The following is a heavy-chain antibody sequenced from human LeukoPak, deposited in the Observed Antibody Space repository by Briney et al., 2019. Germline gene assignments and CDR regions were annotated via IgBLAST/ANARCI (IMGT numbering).Heavy chain of an antibody. CDR1: GFTFSDYC. J-gene: IGHJ3*02. CDR3: ARDLMSGRTKDAFDI. Sequence: GGSLRLSCAASGFTFSDYCMSWIRQAPGKGLEWVSYISSSGSTIYYADSVKGRFTISRDNAKNSLYLQMNSLRAEDTAVYYCARDLMSGRTKDAFDIWGQGTMVTVSS. V-gene: IGHV3-11*01. CDR2: ISSSGSTI. D-gene: IGHD2-8*01.